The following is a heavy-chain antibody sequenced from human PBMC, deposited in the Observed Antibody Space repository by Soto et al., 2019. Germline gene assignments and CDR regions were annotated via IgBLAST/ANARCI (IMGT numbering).Heavy chain of an antibody. CDR3: ARAVFGPEYGSGRAPHYYYYYMDV. CDR2: MHYTGFS. V-gene: IGHV4-59*02. CDR1: GDSVTSHY. D-gene: IGHD3-10*01. Sequence: PSETLSLTCSFSGDSVTSHYLTWIRQSPEKGLEWIGYMHYTGFSHYNPSLKSRLTISVDRSKNQFTLQLTSVTVADTAVYYCARAVFGPEYGSGRAPHYYYYYMDVWGKGTTVTVSS. J-gene: IGHJ6*03.